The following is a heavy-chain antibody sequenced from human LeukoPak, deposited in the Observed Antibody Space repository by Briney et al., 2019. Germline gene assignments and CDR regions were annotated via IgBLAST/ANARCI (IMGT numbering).Heavy chain of an antibody. Sequence: SETLSLTCTGSGGSISSYYWSWIRQPPGKGLEWIGYIYYSGSTNYNPSLKSRVTISVDTSKNQFSLKLSSVTAADTAVYYCARDSGWYAFDYWGQGTLVTVSS. CDR2: IYYSGST. CDR3: ARDSGWYAFDY. D-gene: IGHD6-19*01. CDR1: GGSISSYY. V-gene: IGHV4-59*12. J-gene: IGHJ4*02.